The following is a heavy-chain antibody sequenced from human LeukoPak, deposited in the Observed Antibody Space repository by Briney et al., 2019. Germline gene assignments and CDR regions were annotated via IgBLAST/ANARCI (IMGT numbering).Heavy chain of an antibody. V-gene: IGHV3-23*01. J-gene: IGHJ6*03. CDR3: AKGLAPWELLFYYYMDV. D-gene: IGHD1-26*01. CDR1: GLTFGDYS. CDR2: ISGSGGST. Sequence: PGGSLRLPCTASGLTFGDYSMSWVRQAPGKGLEWVSAISGSGGSTYYADSVKGRFTISRDNSKNTLYLQMNSLRAEDTAVYYCAKGLAPWELLFYYYMDVWGKGTTVTVSS.